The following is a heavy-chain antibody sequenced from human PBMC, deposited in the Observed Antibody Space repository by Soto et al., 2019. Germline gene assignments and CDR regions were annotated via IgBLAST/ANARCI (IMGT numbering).Heavy chain of an antibody. Sequence: SETLSLTCAVSGGSISSSNWWSWVRQPPGKGLEWIGEIYHSGSTNYNPSLKSRVTISVDKSKNQFSLKLSSVTAADTAVYYCARAAKVNCSSTSCHTMNSSKYYYYGMDVWGQGTTVTVSS. CDR1: GGSISSSNW. J-gene: IGHJ6*02. V-gene: IGHV4-4*02. CDR3: ARAAKVNCSSTSCHTMNSSKYYYYGMDV. CDR2: IYHSGST. D-gene: IGHD2-2*01.